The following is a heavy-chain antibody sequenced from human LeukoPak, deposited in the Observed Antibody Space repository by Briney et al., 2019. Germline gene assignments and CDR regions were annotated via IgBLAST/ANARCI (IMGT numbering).Heavy chain of an antibody. CDR3: AKDPHDSSGYMDY. V-gene: IGHV3-23*01. J-gene: IGHJ4*02. D-gene: IGHD3-22*01. CDR1: GFTFSSYA. CDR2: ISGSGGST. Sequence: GGSLRLSCAASGFTFSSYAMSWVRQAPGKGLEWVSAISGSGGSTYYADSVKGRFTISRDNSKNTLYLQMNSLRAEDTAIYYCAKDPHDSSGYMDYWGQGTLVTVSS.